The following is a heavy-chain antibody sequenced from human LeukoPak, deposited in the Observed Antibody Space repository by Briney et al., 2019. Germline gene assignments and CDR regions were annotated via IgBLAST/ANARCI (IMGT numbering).Heavy chain of an antibody. V-gene: IGHV3-23*01. CDR3: ARDLHSYVAMDV. D-gene: IGHD3-10*02. CDR1: GFTFSVYA. J-gene: IGHJ6*02. CDR2: IGSDNKP. Sequence: GGSLRLSCEASGFTFSVYAMTWVRQAPGKGLEWVSSIGSDNKPHYSESVKSRFALSRDNSKSMLFLQLNSLRDEDTALYYSARDLHSYVAMDVWGQGTTVTVSS.